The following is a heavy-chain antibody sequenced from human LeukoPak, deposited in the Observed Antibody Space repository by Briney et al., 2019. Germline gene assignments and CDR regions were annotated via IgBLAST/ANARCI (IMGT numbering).Heavy chain of an antibody. CDR2: IWYDGSNK. J-gene: IGHJ6*04. CDR3: AREGCSGGSCYPDYGMVA. D-gene: IGHD2-15*01. CDR1: GFTFSSYG. Sequence: GGSLRLSCAASGFTFSSYGMHWVRQAPCKGLEWVAVIWYDGSNKYYADSVKGRFTISRDNSKNTLYLQMNSLSAEDTAVYYWAREGCSGGSCYPDYGMVAWGERTTGTVSS. V-gene: IGHV3-33*08.